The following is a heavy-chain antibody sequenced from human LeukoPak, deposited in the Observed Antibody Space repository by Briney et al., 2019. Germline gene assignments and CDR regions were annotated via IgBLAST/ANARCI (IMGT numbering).Heavy chain of an antibody. J-gene: IGHJ4*02. V-gene: IGHV4-34*01. CDR2: INHSGST. CDR1: GGSFSGYY. D-gene: IGHD2-2*01. Sequence: SETLSLTCAVYGGSFSGYYWSWIRQPPGKGLEWIGEINHSGSTNYNPSLKSRVTISVDTSKNQFSLELSSVTAADTAVYYCASGEYQLLNYFDYWGQGTLVTVSS. CDR3: ASGEYQLLNYFDY.